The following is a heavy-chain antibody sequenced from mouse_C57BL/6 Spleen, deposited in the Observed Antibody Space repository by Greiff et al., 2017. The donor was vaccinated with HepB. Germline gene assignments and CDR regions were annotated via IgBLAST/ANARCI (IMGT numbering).Heavy chain of an antibody. CDR1: GYTFTDYY. Sequence: EVKLQESGPVLVKPGASVKMSCKASGYTFTDYYMNWVKQSHGKSLEWIGVINPYNGGTSYNQKFKGKATLTVDKSSSTAYMELNSLTSEDSAVYYCARWTGSLYYDYDGPSWFAYWGQGTLVTVSA. CDR3: ARWTGSLYYDYDGPSWFAY. CDR2: INPYNGGT. J-gene: IGHJ3*01. D-gene: IGHD2-4*01. V-gene: IGHV1-19*01.